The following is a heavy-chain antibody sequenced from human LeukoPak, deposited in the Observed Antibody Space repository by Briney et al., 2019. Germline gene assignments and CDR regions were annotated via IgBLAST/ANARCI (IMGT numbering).Heavy chain of an antibody. J-gene: IGHJ4*02. CDR1: GHTFSRYA. D-gene: IGHD1-26*01. V-gene: IGHV3-23*01. Sequence: GGSLRLSCAVSGHTFSRYAKSWVSQAPGGGVEWVTDIIGSGRSTYYADSVKALFTISRDNSNNTLYLQMTNLRAEDTAVYYCAKWVADIVGAPTLDYWGQGTLVTVSS. CDR3: AKWVADIVGAPTLDY. CDR2: IIGSGRST.